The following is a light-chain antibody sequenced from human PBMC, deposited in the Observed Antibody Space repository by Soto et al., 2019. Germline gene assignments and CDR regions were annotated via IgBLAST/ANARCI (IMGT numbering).Light chain of an antibody. CDR3: SSYTSSSTVV. CDR2: EVS. CDR1: SSDVGAYNY. V-gene: IGLV2-14*01. J-gene: IGLJ2*01. Sequence: QSALTQPASVSGSPGQSITISCTGTSSDVGAYNYVSWYQQHPGKAPKLMIYEVSDRPSGLSNRFSGSKSGNTASLTISGLQAEDEADYYCSSYTSSSTVVFGGGTKVTV.